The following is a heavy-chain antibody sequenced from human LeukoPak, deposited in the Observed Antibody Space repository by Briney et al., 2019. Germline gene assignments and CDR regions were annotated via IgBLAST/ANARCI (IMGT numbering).Heavy chain of an antibody. D-gene: IGHD1-26*01. Sequence: ASVKVSCKASGYTFTGYYMHWVRQAPGQGLEWMGWINPNRGGTDYAQNFQGRVTMTRDTSISTAYMELRRLRSDDTALYYCARASGRYSDAFDIWGEGTMVTVSS. V-gene: IGHV1-2*02. CDR1: GYTFTGYY. CDR3: ARASGRYSDAFDI. J-gene: IGHJ3*02. CDR2: INPNRGGT.